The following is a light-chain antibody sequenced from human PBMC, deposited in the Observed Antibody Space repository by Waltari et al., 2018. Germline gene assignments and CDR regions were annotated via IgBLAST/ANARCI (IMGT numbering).Light chain of an antibody. J-gene: IGLJ2*01. CDR2: DVS. CDR3: SSYTSSSIVV. Sequence: QSALTQPASVSGSPGQSITISCTGTRSDVGGYNYVSWYQQHPGKAPKLMIYDVSKRPSGVSNRFSGSKSGNTASLTISGLQAEDEADYYCSSYTSSSIVVFGGGTKLTVL. V-gene: IGLV2-14*01. CDR1: RSDVGGYNY.